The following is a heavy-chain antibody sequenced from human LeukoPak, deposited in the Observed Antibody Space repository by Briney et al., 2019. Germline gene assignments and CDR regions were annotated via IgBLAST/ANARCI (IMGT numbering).Heavy chain of an antibody. CDR2: IYRDGTHT. J-gene: IGHJ4*02. CDR1: GFIFSNYW. D-gene: IGHD5-24*01. Sequence: SGGSLRLSCAASGFIFSNYWMHWVRQAPGKGLVWVSRIYRDGTHTNYADSVKGRFTTSRDNAKNTLYLDMNSLRAEDTAVYYCVRDGDAYNFDYWGQGTLITVSS. CDR3: VRDGDAYNFDY. V-gene: IGHV3-74*01.